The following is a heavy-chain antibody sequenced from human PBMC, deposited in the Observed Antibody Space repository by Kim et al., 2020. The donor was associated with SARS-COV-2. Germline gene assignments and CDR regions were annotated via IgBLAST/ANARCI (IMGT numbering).Heavy chain of an antibody. V-gene: IGHV3-21*01. CDR3: ARERYFDY. J-gene: IGHJ4*02. CDR2: ISSSSSYI. Sequence: AGSLRLSCAASGFSFSGYSMNWVRQAPGKGLEWVSSISSSSSYIYYADSVKGRFTISRDNAKNSLYLQMNSLTAEDTAVYYCARERYFDYWGQGTLVTVSS. CDR1: GFSFSGYS.